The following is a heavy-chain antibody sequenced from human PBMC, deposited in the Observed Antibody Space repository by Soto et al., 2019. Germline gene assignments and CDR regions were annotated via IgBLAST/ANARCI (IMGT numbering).Heavy chain of an antibody. D-gene: IGHD4-17*01. CDR3: GRFNDYRVDAIDD. CDR2: IWYDGSNH. Sequence: QVQLVESGGGVVQPGRSLRLSCVASGFIFSTYGMHWVRQAPGKGLEWVTVIWYDGSNHYYADSVKGRFTISSDNSKNTLFLQMNSLIAEDTAVYYCGRFNDYRVDAIDDWVQGTLVTVSS. V-gene: IGHV3-33*01. CDR1: GFIFSTYG. J-gene: IGHJ4*02.